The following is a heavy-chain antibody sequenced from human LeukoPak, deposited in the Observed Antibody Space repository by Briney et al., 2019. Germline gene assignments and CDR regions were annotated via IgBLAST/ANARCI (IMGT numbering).Heavy chain of an antibody. Sequence: SETLSLTCTVSGYSISSGYYWGWIRQPPGKGLEWIGSIYHSGSTYCNPSLKSRVTISVDTSKNQFSLKLSSVTAADTAVYYCARELVAENYYYYMDVWGKGTTVTVSS. V-gene: IGHV4-38-2*02. CDR1: GYSISSGYY. CDR3: ARELVAENYYYYMDV. CDR2: IYHSGST. J-gene: IGHJ6*03. D-gene: IGHD3-9*01.